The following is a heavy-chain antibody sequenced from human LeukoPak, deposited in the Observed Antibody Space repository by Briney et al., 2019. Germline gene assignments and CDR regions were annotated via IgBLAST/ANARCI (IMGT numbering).Heavy chain of an antibody. Sequence: GGSLRLSCAASGFTFSRYCMSWVRQAPGKGLEWVANVKQGGSEKYYVDSVKGRFTISRDNVKNSLYLQMNSLRAEDTAVYYCARYGSIAAAGTFDYWGQGTLVTVSS. CDR3: ARYGSIAAAGTFDY. J-gene: IGHJ4*02. CDR2: VKQGGSEK. CDR1: GFTFSRYC. D-gene: IGHD6-13*01. V-gene: IGHV3-7*04.